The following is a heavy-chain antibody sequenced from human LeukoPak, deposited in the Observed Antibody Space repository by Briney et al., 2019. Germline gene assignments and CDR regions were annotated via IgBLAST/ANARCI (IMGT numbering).Heavy chain of an antibody. D-gene: IGHD3-10*01. CDR2: IYSGGST. Sequence: PGGSLRLSCAASGFTVSSNYMSWVRQAPGKGLEWVSVIYSGGSTYYADSVKGRFTISRDNSKNTLYLQMNSLRAEDTAVYYCARDRGYYGRNWFDPWGQGTLVTVSS. V-gene: IGHV3-66*01. J-gene: IGHJ5*02. CDR1: GFTVSSNY. CDR3: ARDRGYYGRNWFDP.